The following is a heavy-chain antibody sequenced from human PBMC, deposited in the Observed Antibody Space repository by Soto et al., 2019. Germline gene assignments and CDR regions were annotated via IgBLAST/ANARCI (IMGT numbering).Heavy chain of an antibody. V-gene: IGHV3-7*05. J-gene: IGHJ3*02. CDR2: IKQDGSEK. CDR3: ARDMGLDYYDSSGYYFLGAFDI. D-gene: IGHD3-22*01. CDR1: GFTFSSYW. Sequence: GGSLRLSCAASGFTFSSYWMSWVRQAPGKGLEWVANIKQDGSEKYYVDSVKGRFTISRDNAKNSLYLQMNSLRAEDTAVYYCARDMGLDYYDSSGYYFLGAFDIWGQGTMVTVSS.